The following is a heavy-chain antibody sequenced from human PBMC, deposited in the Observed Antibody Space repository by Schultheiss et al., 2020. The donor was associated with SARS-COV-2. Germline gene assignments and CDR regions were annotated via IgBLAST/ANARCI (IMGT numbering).Heavy chain of an antibody. V-gene: IGHV3-23*01. CDR2: ISGSGDST. CDR1: GFTFSSYA. CDR3: ARDAGFSGRPTLDV. D-gene: IGHD5-12*01. J-gene: IGHJ6*02. Sequence: GESLKISCAASGFTFSSYAMSWVRQAPGKGLEWVSTISGSGDSTYYADSMKGRFTVSRDNAKNSLYLQINSLRAEDTAVYYCARDAGFSGRPTLDVWGQGTTVTVSS.